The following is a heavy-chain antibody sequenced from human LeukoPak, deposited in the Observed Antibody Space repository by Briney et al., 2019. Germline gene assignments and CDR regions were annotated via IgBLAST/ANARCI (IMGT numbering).Heavy chain of an antibody. D-gene: IGHD1-26*01. CDR3: ARLIVGATPDY. CDR1: GGSFSGYY. Sequence: SETLSLTCAVYGGSFSGYYWSWIRQPPGKGLEWIGEINQSGSTNHNPSLKSRVTISVDTSKNQFSLKLSSVTAADTAAYYCARLIVGATPDYWGQGTLVTVSS. J-gene: IGHJ4*02. V-gene: IGHV4-34*01. CDR2: INQSGST.